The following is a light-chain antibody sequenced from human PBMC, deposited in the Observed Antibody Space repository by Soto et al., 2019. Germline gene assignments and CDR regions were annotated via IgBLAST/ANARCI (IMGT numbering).Light chain of an antibody. CDR3: QQRTNWPSST. CDR2: DAS. J-gene: IGKJ5*01. Sequence: EIVWTQSPATLSLSPGERATLSCRASQSVSSYLAWYQHKPGQAPRLLIHDASNRATGIPARFSGSGSGTDFTLTISSLEAEDFAVYYCQQRTNWPSSTFGQGTRLEIK. CDR1: QSVSSY. V-gene: IGKV3-11*01.